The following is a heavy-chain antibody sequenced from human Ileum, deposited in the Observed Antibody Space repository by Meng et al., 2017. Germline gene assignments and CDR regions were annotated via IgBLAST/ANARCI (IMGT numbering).Heavy chain of an antibody. CDR2: INSDGSST. J-gene: IGHJ6*04. CDR1: GFTFSSYW. D-gene: IGHD5-18*01. Sequence: GESLKISCAASGFTFSSYWMHWVRQAPGKGLVWVSRINSDGSSTSYADSVKGRFTISRDNAKNTLYLQMNSLRAEDTAVYYCARMNTAMVGRYYYYGMDVWARGPS. V-gene: IGHV3-74*01. CDR3: ARMNTAMVGRYYYYGMDV.